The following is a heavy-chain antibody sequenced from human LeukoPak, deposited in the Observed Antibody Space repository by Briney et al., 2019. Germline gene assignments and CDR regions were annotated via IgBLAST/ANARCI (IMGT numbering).Heavy chain of an antibody. V-gene: IGHV3-48*03. CDR1: GFTFSSYE. CDR2: ISSRGSTI. CDR3: AREMSTTYFDD. Sequence: GGSLRLSCAASGFTFSSYEMNWVRQAPGKGLEWVSYISSRGSTIYYADSVKGRFTISRDNAKDSLYMQMNSLRVEDTAVYYCAREMSTTYFDDWGQGTLVTVSS. D-gene: IGHD5-24*01. J-gene: IGHJ4*02.